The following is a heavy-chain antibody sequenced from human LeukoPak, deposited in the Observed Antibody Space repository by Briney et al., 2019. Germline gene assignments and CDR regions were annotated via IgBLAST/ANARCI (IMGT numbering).Heavy chain of an antibody. CDR1: GFTFDDYA. V-gene: IGHV3-9*03. CDR3: AKTTEYSSTWGSFDY. CDR2: ISWNSGSI. Sequence: PGRSLRLSCAASGFTFDDYAMHWVRRAPGKGLEWVSGISWNSGSIGYADSVKGRFTISRDNAKNSLYLQMNSLRLEDMALYYCAKTTEYSSTWGSFDYWGQGTLVTVSS. J-gene: IGHJ4*02. D-gene: IGHD6-13*01.